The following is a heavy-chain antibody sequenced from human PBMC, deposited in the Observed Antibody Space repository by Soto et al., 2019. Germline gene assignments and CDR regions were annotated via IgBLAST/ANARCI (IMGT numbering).Heavy chain of an antibody. Sequence: GGSLRLSCAASGFTFSTYAMNWVRQAPGKGLEWVSGIGGSGSGGSTYYADSVKGRFTISRDTSKNTLYLQMNSLRAEDTAVYYCARYLGIYRYEGVYFWGQGTLVTVPS. CDR1: GFTFSTYA. CDR2: IGGSGSGGST. D-gene: IGHD3-9*01. J-gene: IGHJ4*02. V-gene: IGHV3-23*01. CDR3: ARYLGIYRYEGVYF.